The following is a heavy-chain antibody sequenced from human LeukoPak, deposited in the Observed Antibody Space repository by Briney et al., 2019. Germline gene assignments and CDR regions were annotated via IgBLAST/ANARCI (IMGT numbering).Heavy chain of an antibody. D-gene: IGHD3-10*01. CDR1: GGSISSYY. CDR3: ATVSTYYYGSGRPFDL. Sequence: SETLSLTCTVSGGSISSYYWSWIRQPPGKGLEWIGYIYYSGSTNYNPSLKSRVTISVDTSENQFTLKLSSVTAADTAVYYCATVSTYYYGSGRPFDLWGRGTLVTVSS. V-gene: IGHV4-59*12. CDR2: IYYSGST. J-gene: IGHJ2*01.